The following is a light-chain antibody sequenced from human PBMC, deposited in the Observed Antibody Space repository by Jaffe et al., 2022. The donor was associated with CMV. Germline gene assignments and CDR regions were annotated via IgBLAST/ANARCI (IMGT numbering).Light chain of an antibody. V-gene: IGKV1-5*03. CDR1: QNINTW. CDR3: QQYDGYSYT. CDR2: KAS. Sequence: DIQLTQSPSTLSASIGDRVTITCRASQNINTWLAWYQQKPGKAPKVLIYKASNLESGVPSRFSGSGSGTEFTLTISSLQPDDFATYYCQQYDGYSYTFGQGTKLEIK. J-gene: IGKJ2*01.